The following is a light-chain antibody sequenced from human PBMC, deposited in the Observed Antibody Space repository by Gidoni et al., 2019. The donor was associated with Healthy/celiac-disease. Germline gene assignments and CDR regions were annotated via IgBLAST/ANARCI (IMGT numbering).Light chain of an antibody. V-gene: IGKV3-11*01. J-gene: IGKJ4*01. CDR2: DAS. CDR1: QSVSSY. CDR3: QQRSNWWT. Sequence: ELVLTHSPATLPLSPGERATLSCRASQSVSSYLAWYQQNPGQAPRLLIYDASTRATGIPARFSGSGSGTDFTLTISSLEPEDFAVYYCQQRSNWWTFGGGTKVEIK.